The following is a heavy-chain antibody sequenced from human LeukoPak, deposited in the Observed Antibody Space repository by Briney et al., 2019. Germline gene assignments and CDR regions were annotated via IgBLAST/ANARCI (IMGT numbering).Heavy chain of an antibody. CDR3: ARLNYYDSSGLREYFQH. Sequence: GGSLRLSCAASGFTFSSYAMSWVRQAPGKGLEWVSTISAIGGSTYYSDSVKGRFTISRDNSKNTLYLQMNSLRAEDTAVYYCARLNYYDSSGLREYFQHWGQGTLVTVSS. V-gene: IGHV3-23*01. CDR1: GFTFSSYA. CDR2: ISAIGGST. J-gene: IGHJ1*01. D-gene: IGHD3-22*01.